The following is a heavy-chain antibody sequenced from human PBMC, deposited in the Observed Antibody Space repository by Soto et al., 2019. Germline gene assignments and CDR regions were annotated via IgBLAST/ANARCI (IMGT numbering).Heavy chain of an antibody. CDR2: IYNSGST. V-gene: IGHV4-30-4*02. J-gene: IGHJ6*02. D-gene: IGHD6-13*01. CDR3: ASSNIAATGFYYYGMDV. Sequence: SETLSLTCTVSGGSISSGDYYRSWIRQPPGKGLEWIGYIYNSGSTYYNPSLKSRVTISVDTSKNQFSLKLSSVTAADTAVYYCASSNIAATGFYYYGMDVWGRGTTVTVSS. CDR1: GGSISSGDYY.